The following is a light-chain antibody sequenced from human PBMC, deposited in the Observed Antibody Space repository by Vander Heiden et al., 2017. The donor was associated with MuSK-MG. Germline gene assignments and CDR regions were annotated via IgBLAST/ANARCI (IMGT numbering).Light chain of an antibody. CDR3: QQDGSPPQT. J-gene: IGKJ1*01. V-gene: IGKV3-20*01. CDR1: QSVSSSY. CDR2: GVS. Sequence: EIGRAQCPGSLSLSPGEGATISCRASQSVSSSYLAWYQQKPGQAPRLLIYGVSRRATGIPDRFRGCGSGPDLTLTIRRLEPEDFAVHYCQQDGSPPQTFGQGTKVEIK.